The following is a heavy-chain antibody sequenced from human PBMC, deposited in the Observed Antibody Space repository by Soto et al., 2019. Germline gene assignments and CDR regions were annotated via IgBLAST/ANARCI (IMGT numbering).Heavy chain of an antibody. J-gene: IGHJ4*02. Sequence: QVQLQQWGAGLLKPSETLSLTCAVYGGSFSGYYWSWIRQPPGNGLEWIGEINHSGSTNYNPSLKSRVTISVDTSKNQFSLKLSSVTAADTAVYYCARDPSSGNYDSSGYYYGWGQGTLVTVSS. CDR1: GGSFSGYY. D-gene: IGHD3-22*01. CDR3: ARDPSSGNYDSSGYYYG. CDR2: INHSGST. V-gene: IGHV4-34*01.